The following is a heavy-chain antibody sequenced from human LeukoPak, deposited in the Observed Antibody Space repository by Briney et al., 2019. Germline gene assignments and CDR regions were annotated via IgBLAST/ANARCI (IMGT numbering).Heavy chain of an antibody. D-gene: IGHD6-13*01. CDR1: GFTFSSYW. CDR3: AKDVSGYSSSWKASYFDY. CDR2: IKQDGSEK. J-gene: IGHJ4*02. V-gene: IGHV3-7*01. Sequence: PGGSLRLSCAASGFTFSSYWMSWVRQAPGKGLEWVANIKQDGSEKYYVDSVKGRFTISRDNAKNSLYLQMNSLRAEDTAVYYCAKDVSGYSSSWKASYFDYWGQGTLVTVSS.